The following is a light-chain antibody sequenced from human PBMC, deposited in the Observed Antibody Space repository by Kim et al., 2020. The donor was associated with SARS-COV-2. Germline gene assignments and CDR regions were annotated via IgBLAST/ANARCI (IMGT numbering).Light chain of an antibody. V-gene: IGKV1-9*01. CDR2: AAS. CDR3: QQLNSYPLT. CDR1: QGISSN. J-gene: IGKJ4*01. Sequence: ASAGDRVTSTGRASQGISSNLARYQQKPGKAPKLLIYAASTLQSGVPSSFSGSGSGTEFTLTISSLQPEDFATDYCQQLNSYPLTFGGGTKVDIK.